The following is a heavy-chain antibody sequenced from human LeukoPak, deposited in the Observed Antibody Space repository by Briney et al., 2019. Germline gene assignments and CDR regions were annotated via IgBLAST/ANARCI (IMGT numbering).Heavy chain of an antibody. D-gene: IGHD4-23*01. V-gene: IGHV4-39*07. CDR2: IYYSGTT. J-gene: IGHJ3*02. CDR3: ARADYGGNSAAFNI. CDR1: GDSISRTNFY. Sequence: PSETLSLTCTVSGDSISRTNFYWGWIRQPPGKGLEWIGSIYYSGTTNYNPSLKSRVTISVDTSKNQFSLNLTSVTAADAAVYYCARADYGGNSAAFNIWGQGTMVTVSS.